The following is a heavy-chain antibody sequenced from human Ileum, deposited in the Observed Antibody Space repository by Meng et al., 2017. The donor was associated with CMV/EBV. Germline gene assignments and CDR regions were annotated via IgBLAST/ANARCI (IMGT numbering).Heavy chain of an antibody. D-gene: IGHD1-26*01. CDR1: RAPTTSGSTS. Sequence: QLLAAAPGLLQPSETLSLPSPASRAPTTSGSTSWAWFPQPPGTSLEWIGSMHFSGIADYNPSLKSRVTISLHATQKQFSLRLTSVTAADSAVYFCARDLTNKWFYYWGQGTLVTVSS. CDR3: ARDLTNKWFYY. V-gene: IGHV4-39*07. J-gene: IGHJ4*02. CDR2: MHFSGIA.